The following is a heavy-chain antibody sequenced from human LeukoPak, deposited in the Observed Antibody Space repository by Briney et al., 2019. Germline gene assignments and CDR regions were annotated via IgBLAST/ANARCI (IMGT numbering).Heavy chain of an antibody. CDR3: AREIYYRFDY. CDR2: IKPDGSEE. J-gene: IGHJ4*02. Sequence: PGGSLRLSCAASGFTFSSHFMSWVRKAPGKGLEWVAKIKPDGSEEFYGDSVKGRFTISRDNARNTLYLQMNSLRAEDTAVYYCAREIYYRFDYWGQGTLGTVSS. D-gene: IGHD1-26*01. CDR1: GFTFSSHF. V-gene: IGHV3-7*04.